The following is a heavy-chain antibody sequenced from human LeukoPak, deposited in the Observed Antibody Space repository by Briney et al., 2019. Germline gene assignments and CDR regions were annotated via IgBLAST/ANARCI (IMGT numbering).Heavy chain of an antibody. V-gene: IGHV3-48*03. CDR3: ARDTYMVTWFDY. D-gene: IGHD5-18*01. CDR2: ISSSGSTI. J-gene: IGHJ4*02. CDR1: GFTFSSYE. Sequence: PWGSLILSCAASGFTFSSYEMNWVRQAPGKGLEWVSYISSSGSTIYYADSVKGRFTISRDNAKNSLYLQMNSLRAEDTAVYYCARDTYMVTWFDYWGQGTLVTVSS.